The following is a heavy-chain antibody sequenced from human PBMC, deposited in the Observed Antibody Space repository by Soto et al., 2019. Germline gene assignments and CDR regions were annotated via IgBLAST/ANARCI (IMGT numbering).Heavy chain of an antibody. V-gene: IGHV5-51*01. D-gene: IGHD6-6*01. CDR2: IYPGDSDT. CDR3: AVSPGSSYFQTDY. J-gene: IGHJ4*02. CDR1: GYSFTSYW. Sequence: PGESLKISCKGSGYSFTSYWIGWVRQMPWKGLEWMGIIYPGDSDTRYSPSFQGQVTIPADKSISTAYLQWSSLKASDTAMYYCAVSPGSSYFQTDYWGQGTLVTVS.